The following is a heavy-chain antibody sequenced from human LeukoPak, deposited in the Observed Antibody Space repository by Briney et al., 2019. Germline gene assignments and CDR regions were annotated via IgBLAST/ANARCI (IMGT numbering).Heavy chain of an antibody. Sequence: ASVKVSCKVSGYTLTELSMHWVRQAPGKGLEWMGGFDPEDGETIYAQKFQGRVTMTEDTSTDTAYMELSSLRSEDTAVYYCATDLMGYCSSTSCYLPPHLNYWGQGTLVTVSS. J-gene: IGHJ4*02. D-gene: IGHD2-2*01. V-gene: IGHV1-24*01. CDR3: ATDLMGYCSSTSCYLPPHLNY. CDR1: GYTLTELS. CDR2: FDPEDGET.